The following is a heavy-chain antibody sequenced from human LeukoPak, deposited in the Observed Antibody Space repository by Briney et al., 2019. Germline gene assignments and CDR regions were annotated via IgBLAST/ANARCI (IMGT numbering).Heavy chain of an antibody. CDR3: ARRYSSSWIDY. J-gene: IGHJ4*02. D-gene: IGHD6-13*01. Sequence: SETLSLTCTVSGGSISSYYWSWIRQPPGKGLEWIGYIYYSGSTNYNPSLKSRVTISVDTSKNRFSLKLSSVTAADTAVYYCARRYSSSWIDYWGQGTLVTVSS. V-gene: IGHV4-59*08. CDR2: IYYSGST. CDR1: GGSISSYY.